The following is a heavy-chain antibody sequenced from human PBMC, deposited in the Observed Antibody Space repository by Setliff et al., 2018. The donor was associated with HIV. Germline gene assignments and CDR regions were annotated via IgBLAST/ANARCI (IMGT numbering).Heavy chain of an antibody. CDR1: GGSVSTSTYY. J-gene: IGHJ4*03. CDR2: LSYRGTT. V-gene: IGHV4-39*01. CDR3: ATTRPISTGYPGFFDS. D-gene: IGHD3-9*01. Sequence: SETLSLTCTVSGGSVSTSTYYWGWIRQPPGKGLEYIGTLSYRGTTHYNPSLKSRIALSIDSSKNQFSLNLHFVTATDSALYYCATTRPISTGYPGFFDSWVHETRLVTVSS.